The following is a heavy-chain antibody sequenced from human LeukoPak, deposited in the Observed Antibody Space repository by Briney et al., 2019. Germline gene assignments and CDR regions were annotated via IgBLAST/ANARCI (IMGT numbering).Heavy chain of an antibody. CDR1: GGSFSDYY. D-gene: IGHD3-9*01. CDR3: AADRDIMNPPFDL. Sequence: PSETLSLTCAVYGGSFSDYYWAWIRQPPGKGLEWIGEIHHSGRTNYNPSFKSRITISLDTSRKQLSLKLNSVTAADTAIYYCAADRDIMNPPFDLWGQGTLVTVSS. V-gene: IGHV4-34*01. J-gene: IGHJ4*02. CDR2: IHHSGRT.